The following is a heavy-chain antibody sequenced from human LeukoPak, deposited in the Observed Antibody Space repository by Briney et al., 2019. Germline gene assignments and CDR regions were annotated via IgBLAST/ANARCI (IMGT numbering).Heavy chain of an antibody. V-gene: IGHV1-2*02. D-gene: IGHD2-15*01. CDR1: GYTFTGYY. J-gene: IGHJ5*02. Sequence: ASVKVSCKASGYTFTGYYMHWVRQAPGQGLEWMGWINPNSGGTNYAQKFQGRVTMTRDTSISTAYMELSRLRSDDTAVYYCARVRVVVVAESWFDPWGQGTLVTVSS. CDR2: INPNSGGT. CDR3: ARVRVVVVAESWFDP.